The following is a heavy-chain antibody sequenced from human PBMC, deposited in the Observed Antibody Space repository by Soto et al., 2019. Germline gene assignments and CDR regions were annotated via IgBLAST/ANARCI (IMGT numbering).Heavy chain of an antibody. J-gene: IGHJ4*02. D-gene: IGHD3-22*01. CDR1: GCSISSGGYY. V-gene: IGHV4-31*03. CDR3: ARDQPSHDSSGYFDY. CDR2: IYYSGST. Sequence: QVQLQESGPGLVKPSQTLSLTCTVSGCSISSGGYYWSCIRQHPGKGLEWIGYIYYSGSTYYNPSLKSRVTITVDTSKNQFSLKLSAVTAADRAVDYCARDQPSHDSSGYFDYWGQGTLVTVSS.